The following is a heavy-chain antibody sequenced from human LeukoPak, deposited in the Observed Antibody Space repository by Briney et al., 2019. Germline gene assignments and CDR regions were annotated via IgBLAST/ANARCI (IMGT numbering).Heavy chain of an antibody. V-gene: IGHV4-34*01. CDR3: AAPRSAFDI. Sequence: PSETLSLTCAVYGGSFSGYYWSWIRQPPGKGLEWIGEINHSGSTNYNPSLKSRVTISVDTSENQFSLKLSSVTAADTAVYYCAAPRSAFDIWGQGTMVTVSS. J-gene: IGHJ3*02. D-gene: IGHD1-14*01. CDR2: INHSGST. CDR1: GGSFSGYY.